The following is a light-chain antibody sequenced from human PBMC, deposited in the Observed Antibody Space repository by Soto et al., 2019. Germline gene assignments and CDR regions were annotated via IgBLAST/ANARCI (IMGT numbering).Light chain of an antibody. Sequence: QSVLTQPASLSGASGQSITISCTGTSSEVGGYNYVSGYQQHPGKAPKLMIYDVSNRPSGVSNRFSGSKSGNTASLTISGLQAEDEADYYCSSYTSSSTPLYVFGTGTKVTVL. CDR3: SSYTSSSTPLYV. V-gene: IGLV2-14*01. CDR1: SSEVGGYNY. J-gene: IGLJ1*01. CDR2: DVS.